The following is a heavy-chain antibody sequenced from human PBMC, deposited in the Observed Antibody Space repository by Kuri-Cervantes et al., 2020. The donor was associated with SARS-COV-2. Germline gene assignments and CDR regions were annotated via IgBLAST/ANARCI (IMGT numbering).Heavy chain of an antibody. Sequence: GESLKISCAASGFTFSSYAMSWVRQAPGKGLEWVSGISGSGGSTYNADSVKGRFTISRDNSKNTLYLQMNSLRAEDTAVYYCAKSPVDTSMVKGYYYMDVWGKGTTVTVSS. J-gene: IGHJ6*03. CDR2: ISGSGGST. CDR1: GFTFSSYA. D-gene: IGHD5-18*01. V-gene: IGHV3-23*01. CDR3: AKSPVDTSMVKGYYYMDV.